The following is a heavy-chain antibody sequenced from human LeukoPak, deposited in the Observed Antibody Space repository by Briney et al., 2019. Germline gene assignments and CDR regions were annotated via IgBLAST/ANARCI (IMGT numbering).Heavy chain of an antibody. J-gene: IGHJ4*02. CDR1: GFTFSSYA. Sequence: GSLRLSCAASGFTFSSYAMSWIRQPPGKGLEWIGEINHSGSTNYNPSLKSRVTISVDTSKNQFSLKLSSVTAADTAVYYCASGRTSWTTARFDYWGQGTLVTVSS. V-gene: IGHV4-34*01. CDR3: ASGRTSWTTARFDY. CDR2: INHSGST. D-gene: IGHD3/OR15-3a*01.